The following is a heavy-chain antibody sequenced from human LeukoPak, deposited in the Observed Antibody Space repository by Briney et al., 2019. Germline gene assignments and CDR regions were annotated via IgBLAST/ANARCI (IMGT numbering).Heavy chain of an antibody. V-gene: IGHV3-30*04. CDR3: GREGSGWLVGH. CDR2: IYHDGSAK. Sequence: GGSLRLSCAACGFPFADYALHWVRQAPGKGLEWVALIYHDGSAKFYSDSVRGRFSISRDDRKTTLFLQMNSLRPEDTAVYYLGREGSGWLVGHWGQGTLVTVSS. J-gene: IGHJ4*02. D-gene: IGHD1-26*01. CDR1: GFPFADYA.